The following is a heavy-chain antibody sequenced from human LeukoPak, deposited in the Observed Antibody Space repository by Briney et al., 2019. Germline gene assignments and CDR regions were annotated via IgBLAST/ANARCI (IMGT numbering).Heavy chain of an antibody. CDR3: ARGGVSVADYYFDY. V-gene: IGHV1-69*05. J-gene: IGHJ4*02. D-gene: IGHD6-19*01. Sequence: SVKVSCTASGGSFSSYAISWVRPAPGQGLEWMGRIIPIFGTTNYAQKFRGRVTITTDESTSTAYMELSSLRSEDTAVYYGARGGVSVADYYFDYGGQGTLATVSS. CDR1: GGSFSSYA. CDR2: IIPIFGTT.